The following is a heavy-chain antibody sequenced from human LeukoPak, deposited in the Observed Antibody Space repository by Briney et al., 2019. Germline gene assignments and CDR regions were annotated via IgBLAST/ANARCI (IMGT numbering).Heavy chain of an antibody. Sequence: GESLRLSCAASGFVFSGSDMHWVRQAPGKGLEWVGHIRGKAGNYATESAASVKGRFSISRDDSKNTAYLHMNSLRAEDTALYYCAKDHGYGDSLPYYYYGMDVWGQGTTVTVSS. CDR2: IRGKAGNYAT. CDR1: GFVFSGSD. D-gene: IGHD4-17*01. CDR3: AKDHGYGDSLPYYYYGMDV. J-gene: IGHJ6*02. V-gene: IGHV3-73*01.